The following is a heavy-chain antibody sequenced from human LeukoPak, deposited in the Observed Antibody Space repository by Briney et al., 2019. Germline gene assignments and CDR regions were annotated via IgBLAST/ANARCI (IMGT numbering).Heavy chain of an antibody. CDR2: ISSSGSTI. V-gene: IGHV3-48*03. J-gene: IGHJ4*02. D-gene: IGHD3-9*01. Sequence: GGSLRLSCAASGFTFSNYEMNWVRQAPGKGLEWVSYISSSGSTIYYAESVKGRFTISRDNAKNSLYLQMNSLRAEDTAVYYCAREGKTQNYDILTGYYTQYFGYWGQGTLVTVSS. CDR3: AREGKTQNYDILTGYYTQYFGY. CDR1: GFTFSNYE.